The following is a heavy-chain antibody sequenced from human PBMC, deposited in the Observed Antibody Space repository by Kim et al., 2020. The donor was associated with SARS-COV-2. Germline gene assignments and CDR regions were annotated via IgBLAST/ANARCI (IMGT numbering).Heavy chain of an antibody. CDR1: GYSFTSYW. V-gene: IGHV5-51*01. Sequence: GESLKISCKGSGYSFTSYWIGWVRQMPGKGLEWMGIIYPGDSDTRYSTSFQGQVTISADKSISTAYLQWSSLKASDTAMYYCARRDSSGWYGGDAFDIWGQGTMVTVSS. CDR3: ARRDSSGWYGGDAFDI. CDR2: IYPGDSDT. D-gene: IGHD6-19*01. J-gene: IGHJ3*02.